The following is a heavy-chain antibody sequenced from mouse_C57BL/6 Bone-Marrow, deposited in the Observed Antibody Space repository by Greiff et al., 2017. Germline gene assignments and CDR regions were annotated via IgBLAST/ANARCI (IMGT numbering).Heavy chain of an antibody. J-gene: IGHJ1*03. V-gene: IGHV14-4*01. CDR1: GFNIKDDY. D-gene: IGHD1-1*01. CDR2: IDPENGDT. CDR3: TRFCYDSRNWYFDV. Sequence: EVQLQESGAELVRPGASVKLSCTASGFNIKDDYMHWVKQRPEQGLEWIGWIDPENGDTEYASKFQGKATITADTSSNTAYLQLSSLTSEDTAVYFCTRFCYDSRNWYFDVWGTGTTVTVSS.